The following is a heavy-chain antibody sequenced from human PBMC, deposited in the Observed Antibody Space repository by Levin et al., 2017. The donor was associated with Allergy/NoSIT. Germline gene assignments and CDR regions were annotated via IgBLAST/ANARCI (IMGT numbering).Heavy chain of an antibody. V-gene: IGHV3-23*01. CDR2: ISGSGGST. J-gene: IGHJ4*02. CDR3: AKGSGLGYCSSTSCTDFDY. CDR1: GFTFSSYA. Sequence: GGSLRLSCAASGFTFSSYAMSWVRQAPGKGLEWVSAISGSGGSTYYADSVKGRFTISRDNSKNTLYLQMNSLRAEDTAVYYCAKGSGLGYCSSTSCTDFDYWGQGTLVTVSS. D-gene: IGHD2-2*01.